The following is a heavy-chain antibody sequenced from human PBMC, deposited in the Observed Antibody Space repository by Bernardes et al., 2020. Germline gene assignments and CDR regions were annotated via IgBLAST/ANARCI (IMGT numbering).Heavy chain of an antibody. J-gene: IGHJ4*02. V-gene: IGHV3-21*01. Sequence: VGSLRLSCAASGFPFSSYTMNWVRQAPGKGLEWVSFISSSGSCINYADSVKGRFTISRDNAKNSLYLQMNRLRAEDTAVYYCARDRIVVVVAGGFYYWGQGTLVTDSS. D-gene: IGHD2-15*01. CDR2: ISSSGSCI. CDR1: GFPFSSYT. CDR3: ARDRIVVVVAGGFYY.